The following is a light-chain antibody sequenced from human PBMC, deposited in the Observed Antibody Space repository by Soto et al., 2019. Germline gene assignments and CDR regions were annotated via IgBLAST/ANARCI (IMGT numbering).Light chain of an antibody. J-gene: IGKJ5*01. CDR3: QQSYDISPIT. Sequence: VHMTQSASSLPVSVGNRVTMTCRASETISTFLNWYQVKPGKAPKLLIYAASTLQDGVPSRFSGSGSGTDFTLTINSLQPEDFASYYCQQSYDISPITFGQGTRLEIK. V-gene: IGKV1-39*01. CDR1: ETISTF. CDR2: AAS.